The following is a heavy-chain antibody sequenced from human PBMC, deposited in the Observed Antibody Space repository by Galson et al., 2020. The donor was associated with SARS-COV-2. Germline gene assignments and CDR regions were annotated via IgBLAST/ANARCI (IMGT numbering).Heavy chain of an antibody. CDR3: ARSDYVFYYGMDV. CDR1: GYTFTTYY. D-gene: IGHD4-17*01. Sequence: GESLKISFKASGYTFTTYYIHWVRQAPGQGPACVGMINPSDETTNYAQRFQGRVTLTRDTSTSTVYMQLISLSSDDTAVYYCARSDYVFYYGMDVWGQGTTVTVSS. J-gene: IGHJ6*02. V-gene: IGHV1-46*01. CDR2: INPSDETT.